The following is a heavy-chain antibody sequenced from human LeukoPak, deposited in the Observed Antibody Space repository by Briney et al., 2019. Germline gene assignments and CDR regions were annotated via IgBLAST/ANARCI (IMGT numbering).Heavy chain of an antibody. J-gene: IGHJ4*02. CDR3: AKDPPAMVRGGVYY. CDR1: GFTFSSYA. CDR2: ISGSGGST. Sequence: PGGSLRLSCAASGFTFSSYAMSWVRQAPGKGLEWVSAISGSGGSTYHADSVKGRFTISRDNSKNTLYLQMNSLRAEDTAVYYCAKDPPAMVRGGVYYWGQGTLVTVSS. D-gene: IGHD3-10*01. V-gene: IGHV3-23*01.